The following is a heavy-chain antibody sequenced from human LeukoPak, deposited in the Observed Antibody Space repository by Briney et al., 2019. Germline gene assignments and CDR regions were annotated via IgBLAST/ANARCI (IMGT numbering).Heavy chain of an antibody. D-gene: IGHD5-18*01. CDR1: GDSISSINW. J-gene: IGHJ6*03. CDR2: IHHSGKT. V-gene: IGHV4-4*02. Sequence: SGTLSLTCAVSGDSISSINWWTWVRLSPEKGLEWIGEIHHSGKTNYNPSLKSRVNISLDKSKSHFSLRVNSVVAADTAIYYCARAPDTAIPYYYMDVWGKGTTVTVSS. CDR3: ARAPDTAIPYYYMDV.